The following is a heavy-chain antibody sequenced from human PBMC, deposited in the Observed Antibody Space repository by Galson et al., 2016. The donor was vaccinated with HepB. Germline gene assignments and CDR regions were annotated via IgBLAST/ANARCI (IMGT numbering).Heavy chain of an antibody. J-gene: IGHJ5*02. V-gene: IGHV1-46*01. Sequence: SVKVSCKASGYTFTIFYMHWVRQAPGQGLEWMGIINPSDGSTRYAQKFQGRVTMTRDTSTNTFYMDLSSLRSEDTAVYFCARDPAPRAAPWGQGTLVTVSS. CDR3: ARDPAPRAAP. D-gene: IGHD2-15*01. CDR1: GYTFTIFY. CDR2: INPSDGST.